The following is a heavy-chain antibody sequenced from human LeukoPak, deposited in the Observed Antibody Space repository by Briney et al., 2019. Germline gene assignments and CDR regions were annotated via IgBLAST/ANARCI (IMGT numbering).Heavy chain of an antibody. CDR3: ARGGGIAVAGPSPNDY. D-gene: IGHD6-19*01. J-gene: IGHJ4*02. CDR2: INHSGST. V-gene: IGHV4-34*01. CDR1: GGSFSGYY. Sequence: SETLSLTCAVYGGSFSGYYWSWIRQPPEKGLEWIGEINHSGSTNYNPSLKSRVTISVDTSKNQFSLKLSSVTAADTAVYYCARGGGIAVAGPSPNDYWGQGTLVTVSS.